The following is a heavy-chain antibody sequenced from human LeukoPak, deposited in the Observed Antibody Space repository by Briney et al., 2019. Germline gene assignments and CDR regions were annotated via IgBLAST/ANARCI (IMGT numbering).Heavy chain of an antibody. CDR2: ISGSGGST. D-gene: IGHD2-15*01. CDR3: AKRPGGYSGGSCYSGY. CDR1: GFTFSSYA. V-gene: IGHV3-23*01. Sequence: GGSLRLSCAASGFTFSSYAMSWVRQAPGKGLEWVSAISGSGGSTYYADSVKGRFTISRDNSKNTLYLQMNSLRAEDTAVYYCAKRPGGYSGGSCYSGYWGQGTLVTVSS. J-gene: IGHJ4*02.